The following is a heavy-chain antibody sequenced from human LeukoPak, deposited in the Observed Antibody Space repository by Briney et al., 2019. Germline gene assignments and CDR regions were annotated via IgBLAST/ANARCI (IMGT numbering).Heavy chain of an antibody. J-gene: IGHJ6*02. D-gene: IGHD2-21*01. CDR1: GFTFDDYA. Sequence: GRSLRLSCAASGFTFDDYAMHWVRQAPGKGLEWVSGISWNSGSIGYADSVKGRFTISRDNAKNSLYLQMNSLRAEDTALYYCAKDTGPVIYYYGMDVWGQGTTVTVSS. V-gene: IGHV3-9*01. CDR3: AKDTGPVIYYYGMDV. CDR2: ISWNSGSI.